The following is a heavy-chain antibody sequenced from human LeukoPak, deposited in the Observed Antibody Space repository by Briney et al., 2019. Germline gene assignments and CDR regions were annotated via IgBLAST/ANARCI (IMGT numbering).Heavy chain of an antibody. D-gene: IGHD6-6*01. CDR1: GFTFSSYA. CDR2: ISGSGGST. Sequence: PGGSLRLSCAASGFTFSSYAMSWVRQAPGKGLEWVSAISGSGGSTYYADSVKGWFTISRDNSKNTLYLQMNSLRAEDTAVYYCAKGHLSSSGLDYWGQGTLVTVSS. V-gene: IGHV3-23*01. J-gene: IGHJ4*02. CDR3: AKGHLSSSGLDY.